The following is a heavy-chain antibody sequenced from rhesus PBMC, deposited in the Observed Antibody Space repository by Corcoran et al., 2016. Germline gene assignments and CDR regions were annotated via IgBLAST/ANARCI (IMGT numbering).Heavy chain of an antibody. CDR3: ARGPVDWGDYYPNSLDV. CDR2: ISGSGGNT. CDR1: GGSLSSNY. D-gene: IGHD3-34*01. V-gene: IGHV4-173*01. J-gene: IGHJ5-2*02. Sequence: QLQLQESGPGLVKPSETLSLTCAVSGGSLSSNYWSWIRQPPGQGLEWIGRISGSGGNTDNNPSRKSRVTISTVTSKNRVARKLGAVTAADTAVYYCARGPVDWGDYYPNSLDVWGRGVLVTVSS.